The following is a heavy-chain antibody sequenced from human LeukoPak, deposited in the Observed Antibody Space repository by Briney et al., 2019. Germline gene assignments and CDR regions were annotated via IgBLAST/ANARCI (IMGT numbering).Heavy chain of an antibody. CDR2: IYHSGST. Sequence: SETLSLTCAVSGGSISSSNWCSWVRQPPGKGLEWIGGIYHSGSTNYNPSLKSRVTISVDKSKNQFSLKLSSVTAADTAVYYCARTTPYLSYYYDSSGYLEYWGQGTLVTVSS. CDR1: GGSISSSNW. J-gene: IGHJ4*02. CDR3: ARTTPYLSYYYDSSGYLEY. V-gene: IGHV4-4*02. D-gene: IGHD3-22*01.